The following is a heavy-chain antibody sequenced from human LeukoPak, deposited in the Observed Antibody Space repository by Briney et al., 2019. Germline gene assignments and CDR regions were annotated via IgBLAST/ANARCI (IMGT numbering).Heavy chain of an antibody. CDR1: GFTFTSYS. V-gene: IGHV3-23*01. CDR3: AKKAQYNGNYPLDY. D-gene: IGHD1-26*01. J-gene: IGHJ4*02. CDR2: TSDRGDYT. Sequence: GSLRLSCAASGFTFTSYSMSWVRQAPGKGLEWVSGTSDRGDYTYYADSVKGRFTISRDNSKNTLYLQMKSLRAEDTALYFCAKKAQYNGNYPLDYWGQGTLVTVSS.